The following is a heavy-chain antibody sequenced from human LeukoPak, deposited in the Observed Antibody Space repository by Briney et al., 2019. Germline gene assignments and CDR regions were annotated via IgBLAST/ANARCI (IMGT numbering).Heavy chain of an antibody. CDR1: GFTFDDYG. CDR3: ARCSRSSTDCYSAFDI. J-gene: IGHJ3*02. D-gene: IGHD2-2*02. Sequence: PGGSLRLSCEASGFTFDDYGMSWVRQAAGKGLEWVSAITNWNGGSTGYAGSVRGRFTVSRDNAKNSLYLQMNSLGAEDTALYYCARCSRSSTDCYSAFDIWGQGTVVTVSS. V-gene: IGHV3-20*04. CDR2: ITNWNGGST.